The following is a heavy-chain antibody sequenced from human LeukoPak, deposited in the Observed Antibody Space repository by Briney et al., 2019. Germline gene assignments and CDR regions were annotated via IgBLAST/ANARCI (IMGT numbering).Heavy chain of an antibody. CDR2: ISSDGRST. J-gene: IGHJ4*02. D-gene: IGHD3-3*02. Sequence: PGGSLTLTCLASGFTFSNHWMNWIRQAPGKGLVWIPRISSDGRSTSYAPSVQGRFTVSRDNAKNTVSLQMNSLRADDTAVYYCAREESITVAFYFDHWGQGTLVPVSS. CDR1: GFTFSNHW. CDR3: AREESITVAFYFDH. V-gene: IGHV3-74*03.